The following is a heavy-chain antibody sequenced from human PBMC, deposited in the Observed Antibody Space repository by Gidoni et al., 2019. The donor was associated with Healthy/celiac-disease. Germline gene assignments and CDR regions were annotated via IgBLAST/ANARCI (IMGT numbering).Heavy chain of an antibody. CDR3: AKDYRGDYRLGAFDI. V-gene: IGHV3-9*01. D-gene: IGHD4-17*01. J-gene: IGHJ3*02. Sequence: EVQLVESGGGLVQPGRSLRLSCAASGFPLDAYAMHWVRQAPGKGLEWVSGISWNSGSIGYADSVKGRFTISRDNAKNSLYLQMNSLRAEDTALYYCAKDYRGDYRLGAFDIWGQGTMVTVSS. CDR1: GFPLDAYA. CDR2: ISWNSGSI.